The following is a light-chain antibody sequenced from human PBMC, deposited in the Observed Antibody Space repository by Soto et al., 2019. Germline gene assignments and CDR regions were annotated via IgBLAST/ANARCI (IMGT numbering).Light chain of an antibody. CDR3: QQYYSYPRT. Sequence: AIRMTQSPSSLSASTGDRVTITCRASQGISSYLAWYQQKPGKAPKLLIYAASTLQSGVPSRFSGSGSGTDFTLTISCLQSADFVTYYWQQYYSYPRTFGQGTKVEIK. J-gene: IGKJ1*01. V-gene: IGKV1-8*01. CDR2: AAS. CDR1: QGISSY.